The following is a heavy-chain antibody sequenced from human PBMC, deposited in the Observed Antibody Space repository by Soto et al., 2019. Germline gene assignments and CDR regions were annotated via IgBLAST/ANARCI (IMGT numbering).Heavy chain of an antibody. Sequence: SSVKVSCKASGGTFSSYTISWVRQAPGQGLEWMGRIIPILGIANYAQEFQGRVTITADKSTSTAYMELSSLRSEDTAVYYCASGAYQLLVVVDDAFDIWGQGTMVTVSS. V-gene: IGHV1-69*02. D-gene: IGHD2-2*01. J-gene: IGHJ3*02. CDR1: GGTFSSYT. CDR3: ASGAYQLLVVVDDAFDI. CDR2: IIPILGIA.